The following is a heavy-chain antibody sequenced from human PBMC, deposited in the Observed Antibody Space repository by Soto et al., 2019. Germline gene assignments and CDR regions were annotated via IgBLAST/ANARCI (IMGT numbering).Heavy chain of an antibody. Sequence: GESLKISCKGLSYSFTHYWIAWVRQMPGKGLEWMGIINPGDYEARYSPSFQGQVTFSADKSISTAYLQWSSLKASDTAIYYCARQLASTAWYDPWGPGXLVTVYS. CDR1: SYSFTHYW. V-gene: IGHV5-51*01. J-gene: IGHJ5*02. D-gene: IGHD1-1*01. CDR2: INPGDYEA. CDR3: ARQLASTAWYDP.